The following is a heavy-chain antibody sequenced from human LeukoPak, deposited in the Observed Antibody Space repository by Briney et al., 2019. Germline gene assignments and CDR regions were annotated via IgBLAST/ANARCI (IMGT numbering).Heavy chain of an antibody. CDR1: GFTFSSYA. V-gene: IGHV3-23*01. CDR3: AKDLFTYYCDSSGYPLDY. J-gene: IGHJ4*02. CDR2: ISGSGSST. D-gene: IGHD3-22*01. Sequence: PGGSLRLSCAASGFTFSSYAMSWVRQAPGKGLEWVSAISGSGSSTYYADSVKGRFTISRDNSKNTLYLQMNSLRAEDTAVYYCAKDLFTYYCDSSGYPLDYWGQGTLVTVSS.